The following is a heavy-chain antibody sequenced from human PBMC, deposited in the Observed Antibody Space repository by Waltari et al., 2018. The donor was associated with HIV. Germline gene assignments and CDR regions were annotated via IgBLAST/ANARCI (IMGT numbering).Heavy chain of an antibody. CDR3: ARDRYYYARTGSPDY. CDR2: IYYSGSA. CDR1: GGPITSSSSY. Sequence: QLQLQESGPGLVKPSETLSLTCTVSGGPITSSSSYWGWIRQPPGKGLEWIGNIYYSGSAYYNSSLKSRVTISVDMSKNQFALKLNSVTAADTTVYYCARDRYYYARTGSPDYWGQGTLVTVSS. J-gene: IGHJ4*02. V-gene: IGHV4-39*02. D-gene: IGHD3-22*01.